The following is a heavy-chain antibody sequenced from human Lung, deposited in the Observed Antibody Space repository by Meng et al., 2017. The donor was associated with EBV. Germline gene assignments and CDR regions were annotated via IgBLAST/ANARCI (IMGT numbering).Heavy chain of an antibody. J-gene: IGHJ2*01. CDR1: ASPFAGYY. CDR3: AREGLVGDLRYFDL. D-gene: IGHD3-16*01. Sequence: GQVVSPGAGVKKPGASVTVSCKASASPFAGYYMHWVRQAPGQGLEWMGRINPNSGGANYAQKFQGRVTMTRDTSISTAYMELSRLRSDDTAVYYCAREGLVGDLRYFDLWGRGTLVTVSS. V-gene: IGHV1-2*06. CDR2: INPNSGGA.